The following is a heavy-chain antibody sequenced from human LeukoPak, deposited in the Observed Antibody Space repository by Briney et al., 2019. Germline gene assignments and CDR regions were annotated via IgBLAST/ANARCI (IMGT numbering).Heavy chain of an antibody. CDR1: GGTFSSYA. J-gene: IGHJ6*03. CDR3: ARAVEYYDFWSGLNQYYYYYMDV. Sequence: GASVKVSCKASGGTFSSYAISWVRPAPGQGLEWMGGIIPIFGTANYAQKFQGRVTITADESTSTAYMELSSLRSEDTAVYYCARAVEYYDFWSGLNQYYYYYMDVWGKGTTVTVSS. CDR2: IIPIFGTA. D-gene: IGHD3-3*01. V-gene: IGHV1-69*13.